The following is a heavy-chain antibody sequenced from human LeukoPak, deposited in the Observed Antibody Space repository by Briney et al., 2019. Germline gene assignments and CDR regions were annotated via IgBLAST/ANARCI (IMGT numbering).Heavy chain of an antibody. CDR1: GFTVSSNY. V-gene: IGHV3-23*01. CDR2: ISGSGGST. J-gene: IGHJ6*03. D-gene: IGHD3-10*01. CDR3: ARGRSYGSYYYYMDV. Sequence: GGSLRLSCAASGFTVSSNYMSWVRQAPGKGLEWVSAISGSGGSTYYADSVKGRFTISRDNSKNTLYLQMNSLRAEDTAVYYCARGRSYGSYYYYMDVWGKGTTVTVSS.